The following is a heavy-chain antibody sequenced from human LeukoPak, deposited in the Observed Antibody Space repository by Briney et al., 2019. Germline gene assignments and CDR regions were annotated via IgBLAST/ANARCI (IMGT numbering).Heavy chain of an antibody. CDR2: IYISGST. Sequence: SETLSLTCTVSGGSLSRYYWSWIRQPAGKGLEWIGRIYISGSTNYNPSLKSRVTMSVDTSKNQFSLKLSSVTAADTAVYYCARFSAAGTGWFDPWGQGTLVTVSS. V-gene: IGHV4-4*07. CDR3: ARFSAAGTGWFDP. CDR1: GGSLSRYY. D-gene: IGHD6-13*01. J-gene: IGHJ5*02.